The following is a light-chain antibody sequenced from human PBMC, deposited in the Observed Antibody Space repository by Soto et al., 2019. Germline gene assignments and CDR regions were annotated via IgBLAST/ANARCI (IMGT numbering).Light chain of an antibody. CDR2: GAS. Sequence: EIEMTQSPVTLSVSPGERATLSCRASQSVRSNLAWYQQKPGQAPRLLVYGASNRATGIPDRFSGSGSGTDFTLTISSLQSEDFAGYYCQEYNNWPWTFGQGTKVDI. CDR3: QEYNNWPWT. J-gene: IGKJ1*01. CDR1: QSVRSN. V-gene: IGKV3D-15*01.